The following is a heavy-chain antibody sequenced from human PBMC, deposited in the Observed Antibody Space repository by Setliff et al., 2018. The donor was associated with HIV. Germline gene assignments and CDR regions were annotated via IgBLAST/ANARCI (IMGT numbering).Heavy chain of an antibody. J-gene: IGHJ6*02. CDR1: GGSINSYY. CDR2: IYATGST. V-gene: IGHV4-4*09. Sequence: SEPLSLTCTVSGGSINSYYWSWIRQPQGKGLEWIGYIYATGSTNYNPSLKSRVTVSVDTAKNQFSLSLSSMTAADAAVYYCAINPPHDNTWPYYYYGIDVWGQGTTVTVSS. D-gene: IGHD1-1*01. CDR3: AINPPHDNTWPYYYYGIDV.